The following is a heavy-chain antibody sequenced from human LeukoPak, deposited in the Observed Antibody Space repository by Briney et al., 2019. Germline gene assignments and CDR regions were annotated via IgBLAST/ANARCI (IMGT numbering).Heavy chain of an antibody. CDR2: MNPNSGNT. CDR3: ARGTYYDILTGYYNEGYYYYGMDV. J-gene: IGHJ6*02. CDR1: GYTFTSYD. Sequence: ASVKVSCKASGYTFTSYDINWVRQATGQGLEWMGWMNPNSGNTGYAQKFQGRVTMTRNTSISTAYMELSSLRSEDTAVYYCARGTYYDILTGYYNEGYYYYGMDVWGQGTTVTVSS. D-gene: IGHD3-9*01. V-gene: IGHV1-8*01.